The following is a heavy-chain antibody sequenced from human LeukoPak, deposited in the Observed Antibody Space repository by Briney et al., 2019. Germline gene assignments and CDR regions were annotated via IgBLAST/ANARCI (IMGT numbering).Heavy chain of an antibody. CDR1: GYTFTSYD. V-gene: IGHV1-8*01. Sequence: ASVKVSCKASGYTFTSYDINWVRQATGQGLEWMGWVNPVSGYAGPAQKFQGRVTMTRDTSMSTAYMELSSLRSEDTAVYYCARGNRLYSSTWSSLPFDIWGQGTLVTVSS. J-gene: IGHJ3*02. CDR2: VNPVSGYA. D-gene: IGHD6-13*01. CDR3: ARGNRLYSSTWSSLPFDI.